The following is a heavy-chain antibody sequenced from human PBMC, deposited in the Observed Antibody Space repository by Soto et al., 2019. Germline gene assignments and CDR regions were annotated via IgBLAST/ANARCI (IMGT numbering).Heavy chain of an antibody. D-gene: IGHD2-15*01. CDR2: FDPEDGET. V-gene: IGHV1-24*01. CDR1: GYTLTELS. CDR3: ASSVIFGMDV. J-gene: IGHJ6*02. Sequence: ASVKGSCKGSGYTLTELSMHWVRQAPGKGLEWMGGFDPEDGETIYAQKFQGRVTMTEDTSTDTAYMELSSLRSEDTAVYYCASSVIFGMDVWGQGTTVTVSS.